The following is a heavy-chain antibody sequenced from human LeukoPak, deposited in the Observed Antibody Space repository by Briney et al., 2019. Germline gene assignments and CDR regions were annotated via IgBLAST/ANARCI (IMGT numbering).Heavy chain of an antibody. CDR1: GRSFSGYY. Sequence: SETLSLTCAVYGRSFSGYYWSWIRQPPGKGLEWIGEINHSGSTNYNPSLKSRVTISVDTSKNQFSLKLSSVTAADTAVYYCARGWGYYYMDVWGKGTTVTVSS. J-gene: IGHJ6*03. CDR3: ARGWGYYYMDV. CDR2: INHSGST. D-gene: IGHD7-27*01. V-gene: IGHV4-34*01.